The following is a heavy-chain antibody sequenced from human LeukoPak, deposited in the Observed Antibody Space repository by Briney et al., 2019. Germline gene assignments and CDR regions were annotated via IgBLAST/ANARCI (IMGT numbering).Heavy chain of an antibody. Sequence: ASVKVSCNASGYTFTSYAMHWVRQAPGQRLEWMGWINAGNSNTKYSQKFQGRDTITRDTSASTAYMELSSLRSEDTAVYYCAREGGSSGWTLDYWGQGTLVTVSS. J-gene: IGHJ4*02. D-gene: IGHD6-19*01. V-gene: IGHV1-3*01. CDR3: AREGGSSGWTLDY. CDR1: GYTFTSYA. CDR2: INAGNSNT.